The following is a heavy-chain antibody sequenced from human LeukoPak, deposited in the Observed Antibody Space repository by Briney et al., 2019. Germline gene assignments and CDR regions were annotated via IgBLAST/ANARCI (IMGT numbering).Heavy chain of an antibody. CDR2: INPNSGGT. J-gene: IGHJ5*02. Sequence: ASVKVSCKASGYTFTGYYMHWVRQAPGQGLEWMGWINPNSGGTNYAQKFQGRVTMTRDTSISTAYMELSRLRSDDTAVYYCAREGGGSYYGNWFDPWGQETLVTVSS. CDR1: GYTFTGYY. D-gene: IGHD1-26*01. V-gene: IGHV1-2*02. CDR3: AREGGGSYYGNWFDP.